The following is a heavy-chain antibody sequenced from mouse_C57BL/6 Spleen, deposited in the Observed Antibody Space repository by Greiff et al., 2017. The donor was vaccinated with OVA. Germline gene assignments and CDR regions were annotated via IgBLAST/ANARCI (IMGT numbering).Heavy chain of an antibody. CDR3: ARIGIYYGSSYYFDY. Sequence: QVQLQQPGAELVKPGASVKLSCKASGYTFTSYWMQWVKQRPGQGLEWIGEIDPSDSYTNYNQKFKGKATLTVDTSSSTAYMQLSSLTSEDSAVYYCARIGIYYGSSYYFDYWGQGTTLTVSS. J-gene: IGHJ2*01. CDR2: IDPSDSYT. CDR1: GYTFTSYW. V-gene: IGHV1-50*01. D-gene: IGHD1-1*01.